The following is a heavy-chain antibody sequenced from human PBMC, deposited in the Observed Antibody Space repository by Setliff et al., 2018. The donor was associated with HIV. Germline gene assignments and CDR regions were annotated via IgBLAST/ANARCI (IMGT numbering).Heavy chain of an antibody. CDR1: GYSFINYG. D-gene: IGHD1-26*01. J-gene: IGHJ5*02. CDR2: ISAYNGNT. CDR3: ARARLQGIVTAVGPRDNCLDP. V-gene: IGHV1-18*01. Sequence: GASVKVSCKASGYSFINYGISWVRQAPGQGLEWMGWISAYNGNTDYAPRLLGMVTMTTDTSTSTAYMELRSLSSDDTAVYYCARARLQGIVTAVGPRDNCLDPWGQGTRVTVSS.